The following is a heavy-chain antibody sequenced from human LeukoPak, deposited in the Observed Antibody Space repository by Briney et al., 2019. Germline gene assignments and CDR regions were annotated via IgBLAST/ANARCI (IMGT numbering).Heavy chain of an antibody. D-gene: IGHD6-19*01. Sequence: SQTLSLTCTVSGGSISSGNYYWSWIRQPPGKGLEWIGYIYYSGSTNYNPSLKSRVTISVDTSKNQFSLKLSSVTAADTAVYYCARGGNTGWSAFEYWGQGTLATVSS. V-gene: IGHV4-30-4*01. J-gene: IGHJ4*02. CDR3: ARGGNTGWSAFEY. CDR2: IYYSGST. CDR1: GGSISSGNYY.